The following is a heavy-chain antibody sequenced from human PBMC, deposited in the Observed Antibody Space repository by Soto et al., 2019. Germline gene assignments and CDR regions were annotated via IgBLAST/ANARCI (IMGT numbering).Heavy chain of an antibody. Sequence: PGGSLRLSWAASRFTFSRYSMIWVRQAPGKGLEWLSSISSSSSYIYYADSVKGQFTISRDNAKNSLYLHMNSLRAEDTTVYYCARIVGAGLFDYWGQGTLVTVSA. V-gene: IGHV3-21*01. D-gene: IGHD1-26*01. CDR2: ISSSSSYI. CDR1: RFTFSRYS. CDR3: ARIVGAGLFDY. J-gene: IGHJ4*02.